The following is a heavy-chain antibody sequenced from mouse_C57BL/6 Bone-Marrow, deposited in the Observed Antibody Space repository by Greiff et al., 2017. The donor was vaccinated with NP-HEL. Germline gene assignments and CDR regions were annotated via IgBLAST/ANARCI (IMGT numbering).Heavy chain of an antibody. D-gene: IGHD2-5*01. J-gene: IGHJ3*01. CDR1: GYTFTSYW. CDR3: ARSNYSNYVPFAY. Sequence: VKLQQPGAELVRPGSSVKLSCKASGYTFTSYWMDWVKQRPGQGLEWIGNIYPSDSETHYNQKFKDKATLTVDKSSSTAYMQLSSLTSEDSAVYYCARSNYSNYVPFAYWGQGTLVTVSA. V-gene: IGHV1-61*01. CDR2: IYPSDSET.